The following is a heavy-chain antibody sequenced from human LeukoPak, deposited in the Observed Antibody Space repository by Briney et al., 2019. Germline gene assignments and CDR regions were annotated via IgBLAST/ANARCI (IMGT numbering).Heavy chain of an antibody. CDR2: IYYSGST. Sequence: SETLSLTCTVSGGSISSSNYYWGWIRQHPGKGLEWIGYIYYSGSTYYNPSLKSRVTISVDTSKNQFSLKLSSVTAADTAVYYCARFWSGYSYGYFWRWFDPWGQGTLVTVSS. D-gene: IGHD5-18*01. V-gene: IGHV4-31*03. CDR1: GGSISSSNYY. CDR3: ARFWSGYSYGYFWRWFDP. J-gene: IGHJ5*02.